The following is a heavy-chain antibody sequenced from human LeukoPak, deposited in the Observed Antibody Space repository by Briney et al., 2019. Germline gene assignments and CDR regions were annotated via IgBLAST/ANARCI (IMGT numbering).Heavy chain of an antibody. D-gene: IGHD3-22*01. CDR3: ARGTMMVGP. CDR1: GGSISRYY. J-gene: IGHJ5*02. CDR2: IYYSGST. Sequence: SETLSLTCSVSGGSISRYYWSWIRQPPGKGLEWIGYIYYSGSTTYNPSLKSRVTISVDTSKNQFSLKLSSVAAADTAVYYCARGTMMVGPWGQGTLVTVPS. V-gene: IGHV4-59*01.